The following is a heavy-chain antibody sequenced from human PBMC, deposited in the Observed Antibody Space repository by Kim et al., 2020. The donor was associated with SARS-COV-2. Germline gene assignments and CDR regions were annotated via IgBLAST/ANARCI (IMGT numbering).Heavy chain of an antibody. D-gene: IGHD6-13*01. V-gene: IGHV3-21*01. Sequence: GGSLRLSCAASGFTFSSYSMNWVRQAPGKGLEWVSSISSSSSYIYYADSVKGRFTISRDNAKNSLYLQMNSLRAEDTAVYDYARARQQLVFVAFDIWGQGTMVTVSS. CDR2: ISSSSSYI. CDR1: GFTFSSYS. CDR3: ARARQQLVFVAFDI. J-gene: IGHJ3*02.